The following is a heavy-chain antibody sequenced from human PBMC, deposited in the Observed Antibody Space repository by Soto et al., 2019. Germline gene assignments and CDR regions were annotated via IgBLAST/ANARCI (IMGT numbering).Heavy chain of an antibody. Sequence: QVQLVESGGGVVQPGRSLRLSCAASGFTFSSYGMHWVRQAPGKGLEWVAVISYDGNDKYYADSVKGRFTISRDNSKNTLYVQMNRLRAEDTAVYYCAKDGFDTTMLGRFVAYYYYGMHVWGQGTTVTVSS. CDR3: AKDGFDTTMLGRFVAYYYYGMHV. D-gene: IGHD5-18*01. V-gene: IGHV3-30*18. CDR1: GFTFSSYG. J-gene: IGHJ6*02. CDR2: ISYDGNDK.